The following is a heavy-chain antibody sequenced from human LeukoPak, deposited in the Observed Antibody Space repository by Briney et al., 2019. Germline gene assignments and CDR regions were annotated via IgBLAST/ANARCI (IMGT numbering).Heavy chain of an antibody. Sequence: EGSLRLSCAASGFTFNNYEMNWVRQAPGKGLEWVSYISSSSSTMYYADSVKGRFTISRDNAKNSLYLQMNSLRAEDTALYYCARDGTPERSGWVWFDAWGQGTLVTVSS. V-gene: IGHV3-48*03. D-gene: IGHD6-19*01. CDR2: ISSSSSTM. J-gene: IGHJ5*02. CDR1: GFTFNNYE. CDR3: ARDGTPERSGWVWFDA.